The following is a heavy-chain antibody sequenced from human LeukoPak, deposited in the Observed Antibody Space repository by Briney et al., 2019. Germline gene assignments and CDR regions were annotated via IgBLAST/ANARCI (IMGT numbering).Heavy chain of an antibody. D-gene: IGHD6-13*01. V-gene: IGHV1-69*05. Sequence: SVKVSCKASGYTFTGYYMHWVRQAPGQGLEWMGRIIPIFGTANYAQKFQGRVTITTDESTSTAYMELSSLRSEDTAVYYCARDESIAAAGPGFAYWGQGTLVTVSS. J-gene: IGHJ4*02. CDR1: GYTFTGYY. CDR2: IIPIFGTA. CDR3: ARDESIAAAGPGFAY.